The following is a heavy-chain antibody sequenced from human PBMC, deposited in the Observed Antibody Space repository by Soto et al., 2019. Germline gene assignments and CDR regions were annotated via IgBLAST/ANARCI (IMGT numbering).Heavy chain of an antibody. D-gene: IGHD3-3*01. CDR2: INHSGRT. V-gene: IGHV4-34*01. Sequence: TLSLTCAVYGGSFSGYCWSWIRQPPGKGLEWIGEINHSGRTNYNPSLKSRVTISVDTSKSQFSLKLSSVTAADTAVYYCVRGRKYYDFWSGYSHPRYYFNYWGQGTLVTVSS. CDR1: GGSFSGYC. J-gene: IGHJ4*02. CDR3: VRGRKYYDFWSGYSHPRYYFNY.